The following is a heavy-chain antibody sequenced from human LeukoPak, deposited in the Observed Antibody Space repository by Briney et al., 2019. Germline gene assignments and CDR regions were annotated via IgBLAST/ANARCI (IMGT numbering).Heavy chain of an antibody. V-gene: IGHV3-23*01. CDR2: ISNSGGST. Sequence: PGGSLRLSCAASGFTFSSFGMSWVRQAPGKGLEWVSLISNSGGSTYYADSVKGRFTISRDNAKNSLYLQMNSLRTEDTAFYYCAKSGSYLRVDWFDSWGQGTLVTVSS. D-gene: IGHD1-26*01. CDR3: AKSGSYLRVDWFDS. J-gene: IGHJ5*01. CDR1: GFTFSSFG.